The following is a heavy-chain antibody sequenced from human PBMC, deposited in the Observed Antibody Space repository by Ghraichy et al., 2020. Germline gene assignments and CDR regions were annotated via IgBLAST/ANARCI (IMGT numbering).Heavy chain of an antibody. CDR1: VGSFNDFY. J-gene: IGHJ4*02. V-gene: IGHV4-34*01. CDR2: INQSGGA. CDR3: ARGPGMVGFIVPRPFDF. D-gene: IGHD1-26*01. Sequence: SEILSLTCAVSVGSFNDFYWSWIRQSPGKGLEWIGEINQSGGATYNPSLKSRVTMSVDTSKTQFSLNLSSVTAADTAIYYCARGPGMVGFIVPRPFDFWGQGTLVTVSS.